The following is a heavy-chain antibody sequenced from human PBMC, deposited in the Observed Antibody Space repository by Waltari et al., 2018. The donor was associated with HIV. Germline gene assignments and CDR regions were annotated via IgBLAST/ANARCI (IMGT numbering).Heavy chain of an antibody. J-gene: IGHJ5*02. V-gene: IGHV4-31*03. CDR1: GGSISSGGYY. CDR2: IYYSGST. CDR3: AREGGLAGGMTTVTQGYNWFDP. Sequence: QVQLQESGPGLVKPSQTLSLTCTVSGGSISSGGYYWSWIRQHPGKGLEWIGYIYYSGSTYYNPSLKSRVTISVDTSKNQFSLKLSSVTAADTAVYYCAREGGLAGGMTTVTQGYNWFDPWGQGTLVTVSS. D-gene: IGHD4-17*01.